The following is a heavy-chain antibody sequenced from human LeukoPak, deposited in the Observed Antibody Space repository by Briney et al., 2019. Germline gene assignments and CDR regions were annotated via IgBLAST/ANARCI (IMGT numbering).Heavy chain of an antibody. V-gene: IGHV3-30*02. D-gene: IGHD6-19*01. Sequence: PGGSLRLSCAASGFTFSSYGMHWVRQAPGKGLEWVAFIRYDGSNKYYADSVKGRFTISRDNSKNTLYLQMNSLRAEDTAVYYCARGLWQWLTRHAFDIWGQGTMVTVSS. J-gene: IGHJ3*02. CDR3: ARGLWQWLTRHAFDI. CDR1: GFTFSSYG. CDR2: IRYDGSNK.